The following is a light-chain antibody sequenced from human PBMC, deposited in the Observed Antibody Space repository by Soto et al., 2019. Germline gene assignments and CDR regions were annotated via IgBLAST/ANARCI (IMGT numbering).Light chain of an antibody. V-gene: IGKV1-5*03. Sequence: DIQMTQCPSSLSASVGDRVTITCLASQSISSWLAWHQQKPGKAIKLLISKASSLESGVPSRFRGSGSGTEFTLTISSLQSEDFAVYYCQQYNKWPLTFGEGTKVDNK. J-gene: IGKJ4*01. CDR1: QSISSW. CDR3: QQYNKWPLT. CDR2: KAS.